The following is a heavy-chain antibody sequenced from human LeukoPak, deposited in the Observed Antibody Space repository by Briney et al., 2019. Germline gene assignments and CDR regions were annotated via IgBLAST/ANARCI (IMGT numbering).Heavy chain of an antibody. CDR3: ATLIAAAAPHQYYMDV. J-gene: IGHJ6*03. CDR2: INPSGGST. Sequence: ASVKVSCKASGYIFTSYFMHWVRQAPGQGLEWMGLINPSGGSTRYAQKFQGRVTMTRDMSTSTVYMELSSLRSEDTAVYYCATLIAAAAPHQYYMDVWGKGTTVTISS. V-gene: IGHV1-46*01. CDR1: GYIFTSYF. D-gene: IGHD6-13*01.